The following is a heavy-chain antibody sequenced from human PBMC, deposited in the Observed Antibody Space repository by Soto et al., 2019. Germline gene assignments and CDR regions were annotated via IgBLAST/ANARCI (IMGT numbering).Heavy chain of an antibody. J-gene: IGHJ6*04. CDR2: IWEDGNNK. V-gene: IGHV3-33*01. CDR1: GFSFSDYG. D-gene: IGHD2-15*01. CDR3: ARGCSGPAWGYGDV. Sequence: QVQLVESGGGVVQPGRSLRLSCAASGFSFSDYGIHWVRQAPGKGLEWVAIIWEDGNNKYYADSVKGRFTISRDNSKNMLYLQVNNLRADDTAVYCCARGCSGPAWGYGDVWGKGTTVTVSS.